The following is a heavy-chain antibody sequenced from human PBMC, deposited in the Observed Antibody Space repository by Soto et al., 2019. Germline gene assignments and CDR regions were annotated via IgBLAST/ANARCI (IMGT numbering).Heavy chain of an antibody. CDR1: GFSLSTSGVG. D-gene: IGHD2-21*02. J-gene: IGHJ6*02. CDR2: IYWDDDK. Sequence: QITLKESGPTLVRPTQTLTLTCTFSGFSLSTSGVGVGWIRQPPGKALEWLALIYWDDDKRYSPYLKSRLTITKDTSKNQVVLTMTNMDPVDTATYYCAHSRCGGDCLQSYSSHYYYGMDVWGQGTTVTVSS. CDR3: AHSRCGGDCLQSYSSHYYYGMDV. V-gene: IGHV2-5*02.